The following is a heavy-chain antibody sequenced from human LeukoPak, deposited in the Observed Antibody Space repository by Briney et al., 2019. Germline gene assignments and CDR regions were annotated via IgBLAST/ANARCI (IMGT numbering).Heavy chain of an antibody. Sequence: SEPLSLTCAVYGGSFSGYYWSWIRQPPGKGLEWIGEINHSGSTIHNPSLKSRVTISVDTSKNQFSLKLSSVTAADTAVYYCARRDGQYLNGFDPWGQGTLVTV. V-gene: IGHV4-34*01. J-gene: IGHJ5*02. D-gene: IGHD4-11*01. CDR1: GGSFSGYY. CDR2: INHSGST. CDR3: ARRDGQYLNGFDP.